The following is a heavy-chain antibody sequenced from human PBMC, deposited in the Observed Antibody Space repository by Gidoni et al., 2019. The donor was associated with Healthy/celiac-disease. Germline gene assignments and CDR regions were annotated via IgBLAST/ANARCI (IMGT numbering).Heavy chain of an antibody. J-gene: IGHJ2*01. D-gene: IGHD3-16*01. CDR3: ARWGSGSGPLHWYFDL. Sequence: EVQLVESGGGLVQPGGSLRLSCAASGFTFSSYDMHWVRQATGKGLEWVSAIGTAGDPYYPGSVKGRFTISRENAKNSLYLQMNSLRAGDTAVYYCARWGSGSGPLHWYFDLWGRGTLVTVSS. V-gene: IGHV3-13*05. CDR1: GFTFSSYD. CDR2: IGTAGDP.